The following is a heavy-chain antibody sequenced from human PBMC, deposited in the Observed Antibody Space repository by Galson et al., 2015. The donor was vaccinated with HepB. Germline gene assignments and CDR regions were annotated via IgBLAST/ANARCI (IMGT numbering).Heavy chain of an antibody. CDR2: INVGNGNT. D-gene: IGHD4-23*01. Sequence: SVKVSCKASGYNFISYAMHWVRQAPGQRLEWMGWINVGNGNTKYSQKFQGRVTITRDTSATTAYMELSSLRSEDTAVYYCTKMPPTTTVGQGGMDVWGQGTTVIVSS. CDR1: GYNFISYA. CDR3: TKMPPTTTVGQGGMDV. J-gene: IGHJ6*02. V-gene: IGHV1-3*01.